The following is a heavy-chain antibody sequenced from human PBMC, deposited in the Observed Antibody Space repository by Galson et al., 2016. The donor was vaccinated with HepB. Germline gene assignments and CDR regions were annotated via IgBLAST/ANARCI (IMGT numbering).Heavy chain of an antibody. CDR2: ISRSSSYI. Sequence: KGLEWVSSISRSSSYIYFADSVKGRFTISRDNAKNLLYLQMNSLRAEDTAVYYCARDLFGVVIPPYGMDVWGQGTTVTVSS. V-gene: IGHV3-21*01. D-gene: IGHD3-3*01. CDR3: ARDLFGVVIPPYGMDV. J-gene: IGHJ6*02.